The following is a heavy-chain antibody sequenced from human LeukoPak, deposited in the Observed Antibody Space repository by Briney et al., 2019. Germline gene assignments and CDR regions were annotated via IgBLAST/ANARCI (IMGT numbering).Heavy chain of an antibody. CDR3: ARVLQNYYHLDA. V-gene: IGHV4-59*11. J-gene: IGHJ6*03. CDR2: IYDNESA. CDR1: GVSINGHY. D-gene: IGHD3-3*01. Sequence: SETLSLTCTVSGVSINGHYWSWIRQPPGKGLEWIGFIYDNESANYKSSLESRVTMTVDTSKNQFSLKLNSVTAADTAVYYCARVLQNYYHLDAWGEGTTVTVSS.